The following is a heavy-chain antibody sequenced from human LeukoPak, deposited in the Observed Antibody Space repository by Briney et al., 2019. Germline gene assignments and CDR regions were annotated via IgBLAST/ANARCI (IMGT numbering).Heavy chain of an antibody. CDR3: ARDWQQLAFDY. CDR2: ISYDGSNK. Sequence: GGSLRLSCAASGFTFSSYAMHWVRQAPGKGLEWVAVISYDGSNKYYADSVKGRFTISRDNSKNTLHLQMNSLRAEDTAVYYCARDWQQLAFDYWGQGTLVTVSS. V-gene: IGHV3-30*04. CDR1: GFTFSSYA. D-gene: IGHD6-13*01. J-gene: IGHJ4*02.